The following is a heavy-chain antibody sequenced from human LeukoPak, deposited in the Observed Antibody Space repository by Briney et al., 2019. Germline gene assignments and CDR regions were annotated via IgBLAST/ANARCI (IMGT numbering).Heavy chain of an antibody. CDR1: SGSISSYY. CDR2: IYHSGST. CDR3: ARYIPGIAAADY. V-gene: IGHV4-38-2*02. J-gene: IGHJ4*02. D-gene: IGHD6-13*01. Sequence: PETLSLTCTVSSGSISSYYWSWIRQPPGKGLEWIGSIYHSGSTYYNPSLKSRVTISVDTSKNQFSLKLSSVTAADTAVYYCARYIPGIAAADYWGQGTLVTVSS.